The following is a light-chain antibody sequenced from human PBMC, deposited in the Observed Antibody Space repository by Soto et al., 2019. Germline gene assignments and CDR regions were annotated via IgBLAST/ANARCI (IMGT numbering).Light chain of an antibody. CDR1: SSDVGSYNL. J-gene: IGLJ1*01. V-gene: IGLV2-23*01. CDR2: ERN. CDR3: CSYAGTDTFV. Sequence: QSALTQPASVSGSPGQSITISCTGTSSDVGSYNLVSWYQQHPGKAPKLMIYERNKRPSGVSNRFSGSKSANTASLTISGLQTEDEADYYCCSYAGTDTFVFGTGTKLTVL.